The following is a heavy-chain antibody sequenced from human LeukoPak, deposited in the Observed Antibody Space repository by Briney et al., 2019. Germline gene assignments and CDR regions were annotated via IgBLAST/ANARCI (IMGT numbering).Heavy chain of an antibody. CDR1: GGSFSGYY. CDR3: ARGSGAARSYY. CDR2: INHSGST. D-gene: IGHD6-6*01. Sequence: PSETLSLTCAVYGGSFSGYYWSWIRQPPGKGLEWIGEINHSGSTNHNPSLKSRVTISVDTSKNQFSLKLSSVTAADTAVYYCARGSGAARSYYWGQGTLVTVSS. J-gene: IGHJ4*02. V-gene: IGHV4-34*01.